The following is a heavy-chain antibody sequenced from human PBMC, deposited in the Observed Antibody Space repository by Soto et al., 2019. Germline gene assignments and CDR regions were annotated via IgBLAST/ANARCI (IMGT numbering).Heavy chain of an antibody. CDR1: GFTFSNSA. CDR2: IVVGSGNT. J-gene: IGHJ3*02. V-gene: IGHV1-58*01. Sequence: SVKVSCKTSGFTFSNSAVQWVRQARGQRLEWMGCIVVGSGNTNYAQKFRERATISRDMSTSTAHMEVTSLTSEDTAVYYCAAELYSGGSCCSFDIWGQ. D-gene: IGHD2-15*01. CDR3: AAELYSGGSCCSFDI.